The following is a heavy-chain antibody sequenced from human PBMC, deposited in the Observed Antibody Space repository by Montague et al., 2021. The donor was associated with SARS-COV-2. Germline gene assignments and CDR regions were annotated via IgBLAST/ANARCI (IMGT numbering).Heavy chain of an antibody. Sequence: SQTLSLTCTVSGGSINSTTYYWAWIRQPPGKGLEWIGSVYYTGSNYYNPSLQSRGTMSVDTSKKQFSLKLSSVTAADTAVYYCARGRVDTTMILVVFTGAAHYFDSWGQGNLVSVSS. V-gene: IGHV4-39*01. CDR3: ARGRVDTTMILVVFTGAAHYFDS. D-gene: IGHD3-22*01. J-gene: IGHJ4*02. CDR1: GGSINSTTYY. CDR2: VYYTGSN.